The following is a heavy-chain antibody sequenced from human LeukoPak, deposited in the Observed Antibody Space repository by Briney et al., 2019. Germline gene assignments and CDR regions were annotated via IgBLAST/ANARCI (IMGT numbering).Heavy chain of an antibody. CDR3: ARDTDTGNYYGSGSYYSPPGY. CDR1: GYTLTELS. D-gene: IGHD3-10*01. Sequence: GASVKVSCKVSGYTLTELSMHWVRQAPGKGLEWMGGFDPEDGETIYAQKFQGRVTMTEDTSTDTAYMELRSLRSDDTAMYHCARDTDTGNYYGSGSYYSPPGYWGQGTLVTVSS. J-gene: IGHJ4*02. CDR2: FDPEDGET. V-gene: IGHV1-24*01.